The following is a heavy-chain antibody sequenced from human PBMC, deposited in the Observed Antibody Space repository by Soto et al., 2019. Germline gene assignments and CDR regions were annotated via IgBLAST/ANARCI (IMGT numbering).Heavy chain of an antibody. V-gene: IGHV4-31*11. Sequence: NLRHTDAVASESRNSGGYYWSWIRQHPGKGLEWIGYIYSNGDTYYNPSLKSRVTISVDTSKNQFSLNLTSVTAADTAVYYCVRMGGSSSGYYYYPMDVCGQGPTVT. CDR3: VRMGGSSSGYYYYPMDV. D-gene: IGHD6-6*01. J-gene: IGHJ6*02. CDR2: IYSNGDT. CDR1: SESRNSGGYY.